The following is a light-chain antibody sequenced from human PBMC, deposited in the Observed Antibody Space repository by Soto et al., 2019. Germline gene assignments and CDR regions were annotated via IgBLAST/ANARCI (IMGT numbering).Light chain of an antibody. V-gene: IGLV2-14*03. CDR1: SSDVGRYNY. CDR3: SSFTSSSPFV. Sequence: QSALAQPASVSGSRGQSITISCTGTSSDVGRYNYVSWFQQHPGKVPKLIIYDVSNWPSGVSDRFSGSKSGNTASLTISGLHPEDEADYYCSSFTSSSPFVLGTGTKVTV. CDR2: DVS. J-gene: IGLJ1*01.